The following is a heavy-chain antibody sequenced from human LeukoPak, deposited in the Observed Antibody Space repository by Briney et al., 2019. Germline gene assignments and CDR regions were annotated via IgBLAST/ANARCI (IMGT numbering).Heavy chain of an antibody. CDR1: GLTFSDYA. D-gene: IGHD2-21*02. CDR3: AKDRSWGVVVTSNPQFDY. Sequence: RGSLRLSCAASGLTFSDYAMSWVRQAPGKGPEWVSVISGSGGSTDYADSVKGRFTISRDNSKTTLYLQMNSLRAEDTAVYYCAKDRSWGVVVTSNPQFDYWGQGTLVTVSS. V-gene: IGHV3-23*01. CDR2: ISGSGGST. J-gene: IGHJ4*02.